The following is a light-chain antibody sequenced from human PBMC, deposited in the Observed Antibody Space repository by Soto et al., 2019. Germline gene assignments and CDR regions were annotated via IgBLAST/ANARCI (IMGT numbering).Light chain of an antibody. CDR2: GAC. V-gene: IGKV3D-15*01. CDR3: QQYNNWPPIT. CDR1: QSVSSK. J-gene: IGKJ5*01. Sequence: IPQDTATLPETKRERASLSGRASQSVSSKLAWYQQKPGQAPRLLIYGACTRATGIPARFRGSASGPEFTLTISSVQSEDFAVYYCQQYNNWPPITLGQGTRLENK.